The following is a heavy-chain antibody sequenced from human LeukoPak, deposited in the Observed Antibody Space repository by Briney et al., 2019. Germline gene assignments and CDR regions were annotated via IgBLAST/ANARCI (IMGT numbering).Heavy chain of an antibody. J-gene: IGHJ4*02. Sequence: GRSLRLSCTTSGFTFGDFAVAWVRQAPGKGLEWVGFARNRAYGGATEYAASAKGRFTISRDDSRNIAYLQMDGLKTDDTAVYHCSRGSIENGSGWCIDYWGQGTLVTVSS. CDR3: SRGSIENGSGWCIDY. CDR2: ARNRAYGGAT. V-gene: IGHV3-49*04. CDR1: GFTFGDFA. D-gene: IGHD6-19*01.